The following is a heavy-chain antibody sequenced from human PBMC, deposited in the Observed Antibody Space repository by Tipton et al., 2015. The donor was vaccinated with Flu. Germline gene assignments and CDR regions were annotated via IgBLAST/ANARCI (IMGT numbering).Heavy chain of an antibody. CDR1: GGSFSGYY. Sequence: TLSLTCAVYGGSFSGYYWSWIRQPPGKGLEWIGEIDHRGSTNSSPSFKRRLTVSVDKSKNQVSLRLTSVTAADTGVYFCARGSGWGFYSGLDVWGLGTTATVSS. J-gene: IGHJ6*02. CDR2: IDHRGST. D-gene: IGHD6-25*01. CDR3: ARGSGWGFYSGLDV. V-gene: IGHV4-34*01.